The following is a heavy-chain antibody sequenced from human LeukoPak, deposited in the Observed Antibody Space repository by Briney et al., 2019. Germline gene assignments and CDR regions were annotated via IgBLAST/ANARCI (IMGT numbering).Heavy chain of an antibody. Sequence: GGSLRLSCAASGFTFSSYSMSWVRQATGKGLEWVSSISSSSSYIYYADSVKGRFTISRDNAKNSLYLQMNSLRAEDTAVYYCAREPSGYLDYWGQGTLVTVSS. V-gene: IGHV3-21*01. CDR3: AREPSGYLDY. CDR2: ISSSSSYI. J-gene: IGHJ4*01. CDR1: GFTFSSYS. D-gene: IGHD3-22*01.